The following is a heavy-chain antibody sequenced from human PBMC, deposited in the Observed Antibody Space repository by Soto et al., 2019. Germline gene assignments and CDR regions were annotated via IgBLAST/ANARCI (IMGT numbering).Heavy chain of an antibody. CDR2: LSSAGIHK. D-gene: IGHD5-12*01. J-gene: IGHJ4*02. Sequence: QVQLVESGGGVVQPGRSLRLSCAASGFTFSSYGMHWVRQAPGKGLEWLAVLSSAGIHKSYTDSVKGRFTISRDNSKNTLYLQMNSLRAEDMAVYYCAKDNGYGKHSYASDWGQGNLVTVSS. CDR3: AKDNGYGKHSYASD. V-gene: IGHV3-30*18. CDR1: GFTFSSYG.